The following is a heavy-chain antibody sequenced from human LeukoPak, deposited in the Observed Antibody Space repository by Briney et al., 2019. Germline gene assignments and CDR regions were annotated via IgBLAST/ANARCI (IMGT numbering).Heavy chain of an antibody. Sequence: GASVKVSCKASGYTFTSYGISWVRQAPGQGLEWMGWISAYNGNTNYAQKFQGRVTMTTDTSTSTAYMELRSLRSDDTAVYYCTSTYSGSYYGYWGQGTLVTVSS. V-gene: IGHV1-18*01. J-gene: IGHJ4*02. D-gene: IGHD1-26*01. CDR3: TSTYSGSYYGY. CDR1: GYTFTSYG. CDR2: ISAYNGNT.